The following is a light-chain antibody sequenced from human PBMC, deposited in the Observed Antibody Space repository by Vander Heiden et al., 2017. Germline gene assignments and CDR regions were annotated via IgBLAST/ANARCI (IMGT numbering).Light chain of an antibody. V-gene: IGKV1-33*01. Sequence: DIKMTQSPSSLTVSVGDRVTLTCQASEDINNFLNWYQKKAGKAPKLVIFDSSSLEPGVPSRFSGSGSGTEFTLTISGLLPEDVATYYCQHYDKNDLITFAPGVRL. CDR1: EDINNF. CDR3: QHYDKNDLIT. J-gene: IGKJ5*01. CDR2: DSS.